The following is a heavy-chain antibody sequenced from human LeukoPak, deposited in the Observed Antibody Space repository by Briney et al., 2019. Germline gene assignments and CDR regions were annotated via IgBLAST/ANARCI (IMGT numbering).Heavy chain of an antibody. D-gene: IGHD3-10*01. CDR3: ARAPLLGFGELSTKYYFDY. CDR1: GGTFSSCA. V-gene: IGHV1-69*05. CDR2: IIPISGTA. Sequence: RASVKVSCKASGGTFSSCAISWVRQAPGQGLEWMGGIIPISGTANYAQKFQGRVTITTDESTSTAYMELSSLRSEDTAVYYCARAPLLGFGELSTKYYFDYWGQGTLVTVSS. J-gene: IGHJ4*02.